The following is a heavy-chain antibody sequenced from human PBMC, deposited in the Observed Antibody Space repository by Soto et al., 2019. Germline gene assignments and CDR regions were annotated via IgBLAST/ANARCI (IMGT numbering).Heavy chain of an antibody. CDR2: INAGNGNT. J-gene: IGHJ4*02. D-gene: IGHD6-19*01. CDR3: ARDGAVADNSNFDY. CDR1: GYTFTRYA. V-gene: IGHV1-3*01. Sequence: QVQLVQSGAEVKKPGASVKVSCKASGYTFTRYAMHWVRQAPGQRLEWMGWINAGNGNTKYSQKFQGRVTITRDTSASTAYMELSSLRSVDTTVYYCARDGAVADNSNFDYWGQGILVTVSS.